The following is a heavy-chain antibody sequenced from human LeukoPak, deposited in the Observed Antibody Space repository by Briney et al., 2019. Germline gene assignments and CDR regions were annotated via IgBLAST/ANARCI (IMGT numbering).Heavy chain of an antibody. V-gene: IGHV1-18*01. CDR1: GGTFTSYG. CDR2: ISAYNGNT. J-gene: IGHJ4*02. D-gene: IGHD6-13*01. Sequence: ASVKVSCKASGGTFTSYGISWVRQAPGQGLEWMGWISAYNGNTNYAQKLQGRVTMTTDTSTSTAYMELRSLRSDDTAVYYCARVTGYRIEDYFDYWGQGTLVTVSS. CDR3: ARVTGYRIEDYFDY.